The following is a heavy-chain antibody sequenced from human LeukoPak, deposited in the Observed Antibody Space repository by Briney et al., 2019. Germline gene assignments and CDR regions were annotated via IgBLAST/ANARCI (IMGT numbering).Heavy chain of an antibody. CDR2: ISGSGDST. J-gene: IGHJ4*02. CDR3: AKAAGYSYDYYFDY. D-gene: IGHD5-18*01. CDR1: GFTFSSYA. Sequence: GGSLRLSCAASGFTFSSYAMSWVRQAPGKGLEWVSGISGSGDSTYYADSVKGRFTISRDNSKNTLYLQMSSLRAEDTAVYYCAKAAGYSYDYYFDYWGQGTLVTVSS. V-gene: IGHV3-23*01.